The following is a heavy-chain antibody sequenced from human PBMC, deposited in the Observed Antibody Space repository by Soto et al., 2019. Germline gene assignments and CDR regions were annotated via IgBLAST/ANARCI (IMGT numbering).Heavy chain of an antibody. J-gene: IGHJ6*02. D-gene: IGHD6-19*01. V-gene: IGHV5-10-1*01. CDR1: GYSFAGYW. CDR2: IDPSDSQT. Sequence: GESLKISCKGSGYSFAGYWITWVRQKPGKGLEWMGRIDPSDSQTYYSPSFRGHVTISVTKSITTVFLQWSSLRASDTAMYYCARDRGGMVAVAGPHYYYYYGMDVWGQGTTVTVSS. CDR3: ARDRGGMVAVAGPHYYYYYGMDV.